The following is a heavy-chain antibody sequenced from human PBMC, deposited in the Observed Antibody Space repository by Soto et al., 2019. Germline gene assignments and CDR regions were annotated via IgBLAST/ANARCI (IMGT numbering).Heavy chain of an antibody. Sequence: SVKVSCKASGGTFSSYAISWVRQAPGQGLEWMGGIIPIFGTANYAQKFQDRVTITADESTSTAYMELSSLRSEDTAVYYCARDSHERITMIVVALRGMDVWGQGTTVTVSS. CDR2: IIPIFGTA. CDR3: ARDSHERITMIVVALRGMDV. CDR1: GGTFSSYA. D-gene: IGHD3-22*01. V-gene: IGHV1-69*13. J-gene: IGHJ6*02.